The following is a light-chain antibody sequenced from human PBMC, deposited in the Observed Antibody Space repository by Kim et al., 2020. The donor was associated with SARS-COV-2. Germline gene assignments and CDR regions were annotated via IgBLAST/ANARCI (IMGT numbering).Light chain of an antibody. J-gene: IGKJ2*01. Sequence: EVVLTQSPATLSVSPGERATLSCRASKSVSSNLAWYQQKPGQAPRLLIYGASTRATGIPARFSGSGSGTEFTLTISSLQSEDFAVDYCQQYNNWYTFGQGTKLEI. V-gene: IGKV3-15*01. CDR3: QQYNNWYT. CDR2: GAS. CDR1: KSVSSN.